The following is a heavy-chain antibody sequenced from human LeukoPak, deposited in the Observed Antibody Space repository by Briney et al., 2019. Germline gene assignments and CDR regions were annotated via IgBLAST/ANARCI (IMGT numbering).Heavy chain of an antibody. D-gene: IGHD5-24*01. V-gene: IGHV3-30*03. CDR1: GVTFRIGP. Sequence: GGSLRHSCVASGVTFRIGPVSWVPQAPGERQDRVAVISYDGSNTYYADSVQCRFTLSTDNPKTALYRKMNSLRAEDTDVYYCNDGYTYHWGQGTLVTVSS. CDR3: NDGYTYH. CDR2: ISYDGSNT. J-gene: IGHJ5*02.